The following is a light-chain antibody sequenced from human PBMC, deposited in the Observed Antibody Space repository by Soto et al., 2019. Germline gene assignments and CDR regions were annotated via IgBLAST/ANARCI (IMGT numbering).Light chain of an antibody. CDR1: ESISNN. J-gene: IGKJ4*01. Sequence: DILMTQSPATVSVSLGDSVSLSCRANESISNNLAWYQQKPGQPPRLLIYSASTRAPGIPARVSGSGSGTDFTLTISRLEPEDFAVYYCQQYGYSPTFGGGTKVDIK. CDR2: SAS. CDR3: QQYGYSPT. V-gene: IGKV3-20*01.